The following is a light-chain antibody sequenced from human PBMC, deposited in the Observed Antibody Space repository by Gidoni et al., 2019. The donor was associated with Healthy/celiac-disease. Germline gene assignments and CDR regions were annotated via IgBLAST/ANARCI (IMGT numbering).Light chain of an antibody. V-gene: IGKV1-39*01. CDR1: QSISSY. CDR2: AAS. J-gene: IGKJ1*01. CDR3: QQSYSTPWT. Sequence: DIKMTQSPSSLSASVGDRVNITFRASQSISSYFNWYQQKPGKAPKLLIYAASSLQSGVPSRFSGSGSGTDFTLTISSLQPEDFATYYCQQSYSTPWTFGQGTKVEIK.